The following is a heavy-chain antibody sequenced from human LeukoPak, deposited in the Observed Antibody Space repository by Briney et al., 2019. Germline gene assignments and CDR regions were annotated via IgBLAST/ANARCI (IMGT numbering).Heavy chain of an antibody. CDR3: AKVLYYYDSSGYPLFDY. V-gene: IGHV3-30*02. D-gene: IGHD3-22*01. CDR1: GFTFSSYG. CDR2: IRYDGSNK. J-gene: IGHJ4*02. Sequence: GGSLRLSCAASGFTFSSYGMHWVRQAPGKGLEWVAFIRYDGSNKYYADSVKGRFTISRDNSKNTLYLQMNSLRAEDTAVYYCAKVLYYYDSSGYPLFDYWGQGTLVTVSS.